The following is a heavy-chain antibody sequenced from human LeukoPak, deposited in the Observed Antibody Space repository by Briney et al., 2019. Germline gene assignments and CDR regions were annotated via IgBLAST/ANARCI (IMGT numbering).Heavy chain of an antibody. J-gene: IGHJ6*03. CDR2: INPNSGGT. CDR3: ARSTKNRAAPYYYYYYMDV. CDR1: GYTFTGYY. Sequence: ASVKVSCKASGYTFTGYYMHWVRQAPGQGLEWMGWINPNSGGTNYAQKFQGRVTMTRDTSISTAYMELSRLRSDDTAVYYCARSTKNRAAPYYYYYYMDVWGKGTTVTIFS. V-gene: IGHV1-2*02. D-gene: IGHD2-8*01.